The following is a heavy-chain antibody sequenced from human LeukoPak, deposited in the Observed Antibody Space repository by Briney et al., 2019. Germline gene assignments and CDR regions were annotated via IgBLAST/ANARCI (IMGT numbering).Heavy chain of an antibody. CDR1: GFTFSSYW. J-gene: IGHJ4*02. Sequence: PGGSLRLSCAASGFTFSSYWMSWVRQAPGKGLEWVANIKQDGSEKYYVDSVKGRFTISRDNAKNSLYLQMNSLRAEDTAVYYCARVMGNWVVYYFDYWGQGTLVTVSS. V-gene: IGHV3-7*01. CDR3: ARVMGNWVVYYFDY. CDR2: IKQDGSEK. D-gene: IGHD7-27*01.